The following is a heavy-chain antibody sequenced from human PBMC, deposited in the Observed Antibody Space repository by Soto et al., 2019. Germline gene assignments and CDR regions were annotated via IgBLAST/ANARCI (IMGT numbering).Heavy chain of an antibody. CDR3: AREYSNYGSFDY. D-gene: IGHD4-4*01. CDR1: GGSISSGGYY. J-gene: IGHJ4*02. CDR2: IYYSGST. Sequence: SETLSLTCTVSGGSISSGGYYWSWIRQHPGKGLEWIGYIYYSGSTYYNPSLKSRVTISVDTSKNQFSLKLSSVTAADTAVYYCAREYSNYGSFDYWGQGTLVTVSS. V-gene: IGHV4-31*03.